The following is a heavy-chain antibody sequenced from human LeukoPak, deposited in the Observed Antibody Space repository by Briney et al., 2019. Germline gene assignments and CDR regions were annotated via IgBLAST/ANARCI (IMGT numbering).Heavy chain of an antibody. CDR1: GYSISSGYY. D-gene: IGHD3-16*01. J-gene: IGHJ5*02. CDR2: IYHSGST. Sequence: SETLSLTCTVSGYSISSGYYWGWIRQPPGKGLEWIGSIYHSGSTYYNPSLKSRVTISVDTSKNQFSLKLSSVTAADTAVYYCARRWRLGWGPNWFDPWGQGTLVTVSS. V-gene: IGHV4-38-2*02. CDR3: ARRWRLGWGPNWFDP.